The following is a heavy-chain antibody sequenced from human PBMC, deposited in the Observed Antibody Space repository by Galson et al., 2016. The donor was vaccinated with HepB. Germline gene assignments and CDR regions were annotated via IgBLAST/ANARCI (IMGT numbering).Heavy chain of an antibody. J-gene: IGHJ6*02. Sequence: SVKVSCKASDYTFTSYGISWVRQAPGQGLEWMGWISGYNGNTHYGQKLQGRVTMTTDTSTSTVYMELRRLRSDDTAVYYRARDGAVIATAGTYYYGMDVWGQGTTVTVSS. CDR1: DYTFTSYG. D-gene: IGHD6-13*01. V-gene: IGHV1-18*01. CDR3: ARDGAVIATAGTYYYGMDV. CDR2: ISGYNGNT.